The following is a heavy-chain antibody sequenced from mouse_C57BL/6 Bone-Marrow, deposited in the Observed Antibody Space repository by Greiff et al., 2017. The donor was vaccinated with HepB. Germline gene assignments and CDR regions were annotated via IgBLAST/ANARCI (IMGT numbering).Heavy chain of an antibody. CDR2: IRNKANGYTT. J-gene: IGHJ3*01. V-gene: IGHV7-3*01. Sequence: EVQRVESGGGLVQPGGSLSLSCAASGFTFTDYYMSWVRQPPGKALEWLGFIRNKANGYTTEYSASVKGRFTISRDNSQSILYLQMNALRAEDSATYYCARSSHYTAWCAYWGQGTLGTVSA. D-gene: IGHD2-12*01. CDR3: ARSSHYTAWCAY. CDR1: GFTFTDYY.